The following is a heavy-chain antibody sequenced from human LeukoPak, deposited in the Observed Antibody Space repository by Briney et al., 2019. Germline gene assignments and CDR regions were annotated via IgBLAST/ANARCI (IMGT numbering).Heavy chain of an antibody. CDR1: GYTFTSYD. CDR3: ARGAAMRGWFDP. J-gene: IGHJ5*02. D-gene: IGHD2-2*01. V-gene: IGHV1-8*01. Sequence: ASVKVSCKASGYTFTSYDINWLRQATGQGLEWMGWMNPNSGNTGYAQKFQGRVTMTRNTSISTAYMELSSLRSEDTAVYYCARGAAMRGWFDPWGLGTLVTVSS. CDR2: MNPNSGNT.